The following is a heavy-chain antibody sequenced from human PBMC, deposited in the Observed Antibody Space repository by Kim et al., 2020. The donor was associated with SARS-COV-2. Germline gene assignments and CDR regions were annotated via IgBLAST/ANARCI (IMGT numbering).Heavy chain of an antibody. CDR3: AKTTSTHYYYGMDV. J-gene: IGHJ6*02. CDR1: GGSISDSY. V-gene: IGHV4-59*13. CDR2: IYYSGST. Sequence: SETLSLTCTVSGGSISDSYWSWIRQPPGKGLEWIGYIYYSGSTNYNPSLKSRVTISVDTSKKQFSLNLSSVTAADTAVYYCAKTTSTHYYYGMDVWGQGTTVTVSS. D-gene: IGHD1-7*01.